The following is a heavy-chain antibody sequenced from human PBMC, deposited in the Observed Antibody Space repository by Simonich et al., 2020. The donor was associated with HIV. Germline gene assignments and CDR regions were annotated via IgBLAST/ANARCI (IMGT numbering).Heavy chain of an antibody. V-gene: IGHV3-30*07. Sequence: QVQLVESWGGVVQPGRSLRLSCAASGFTFSSYAMHWVRQSPGKGLEWVAVISYDGSNKYYADFVKGRITNSRDNSKNTLYRQMNSLRAEDTAVYYCASGGSISSVWADDYWGQGTLVTVSS. CDR1: GFTFSSYA. CDR3: ASGGSISSVWADDY. J-gene: IGHJ4*02. D-gene: IGHD3-16*01. CDR2: ISYDGSNK.